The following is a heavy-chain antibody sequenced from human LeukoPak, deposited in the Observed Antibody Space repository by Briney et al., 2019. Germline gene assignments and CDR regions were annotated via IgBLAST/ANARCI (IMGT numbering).Heavy chain of an antibody. J-gene: IGHJ6*03. CDR3: ARGATGTPYYYMDV. D-gene: IGHD1-1*01. V-gene: IGHV1-69*05. CDR2: IIPIFGTA. Sequence: ASVKVSCKASGGTFSSYAISWVRQAPGQGLEWMGGIIPIFGTANYAQKFQGRVTITTDESTSTANMELSSLRSDDTAVYYCARGATGTPYYYMDVWGKGTTVTVSS. CDR1: GGTFSSYA.